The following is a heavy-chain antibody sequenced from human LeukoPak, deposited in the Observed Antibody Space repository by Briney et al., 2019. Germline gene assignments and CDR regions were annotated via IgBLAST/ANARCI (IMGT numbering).Heavy chain of an antibody. CDR1: GDTFSKYT. V-gene: IGHV1-69*13. D-gene: IGHD3-22*01. CDR3: ARAEYYYDSSGENWFDP. CDR2: IIPVFGTR. Sequence: GASVKVSCKASGDTFSKYTINWVREAPGQGLEWMGGIIPVFGTRNHAQKFQGRVTITADESTSTAYMELSSLRSEDTAVYYCARAEYYYDSSGENWFDPWGQGTLVTVSS. J-gene: IGHJ5*02.